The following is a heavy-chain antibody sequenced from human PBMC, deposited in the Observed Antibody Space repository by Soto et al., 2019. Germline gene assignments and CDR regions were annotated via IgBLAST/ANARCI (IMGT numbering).Heavy chain of an antibody. CDR1: GFTFSTYS. J-gene: IGHJ3*01. CDR2: ISSGGTTI. Sequence: GGSLRLSCAASGFTFSTYSMNWVRQAPGKGLEWVSYISSGGTTIYYADSVKGRFTISRDNAKNSLSLQMNSLRAEDTAVYYCARHGRYDYIWGSDRSDAFDFWGQGTMVTVSS. V-gene: IGHV3-48*01. D-gene: IGHD3-16*02. CDR3: ARHGRYDYIWGSDRSDAFDF.